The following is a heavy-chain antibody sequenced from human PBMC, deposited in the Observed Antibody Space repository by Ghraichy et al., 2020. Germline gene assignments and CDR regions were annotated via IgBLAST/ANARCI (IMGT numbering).Heavy chain of an antibody. CDR1: GGSISSGTFY. J-gene: IGHJ4*02. CDR3: VRFRSSNTWFSPRDCDY. Sequence: SETLALTCTVSGGSISSGTFYWGWIRQPPGKGLEWIGSIYYAGTTYYNPSLRSRVTIPVDTSKNQFSLKLSSVTAADTAVYYCVRFRSSNTWFSPRDCDYWGQGTLVTVSS. CDR2: IYYAGTT. D-gene: IGHD6-13*01. V-gene: IGHV4-39*01.